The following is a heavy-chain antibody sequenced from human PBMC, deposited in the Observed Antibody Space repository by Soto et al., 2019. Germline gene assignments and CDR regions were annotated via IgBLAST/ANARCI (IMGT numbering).Heavy chain of an antibody. CDR2: IYPGDSDT. CDR3: ARRGYSGYDYYYYGMDV. V-gene: IGHV5-51*01. Sequence: GESLKISCKGSGYSFTSYWIGWVRQMPGKGLEWMGIIYPGDSDTRYSPSFQGQVTISADKSISTAYLQWSSLKASGTAMYYCARRGYSGYDYYYYGMDVWGQGTTVTVSS. D-gene: IGHD5-12*01. J-gene: IGHJ6*02. CDR1: GYSFTSYW.